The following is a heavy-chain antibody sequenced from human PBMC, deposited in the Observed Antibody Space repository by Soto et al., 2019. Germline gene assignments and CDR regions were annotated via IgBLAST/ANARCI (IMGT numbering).Heavy chain of an antibody. Sequence: QLQLQESGPGLVKPSETLSLTCTVSGGSISSSSYYWGWIRQPPGKGLEWIGSISSSGSTYYKPSLKSRVAMSVGTSKNQFSIKLTSVPAADTAVYYCARRNWFSFAYWGQGTLVTVSS. CDR3: ARRNWFSFAY. D-gene: IGHD3-9*01. CDR2: ISSSGST. CDR1: GGSISSSSYY. V-gene: IGHV4-39*01. J-gene: IGHJ4*02.